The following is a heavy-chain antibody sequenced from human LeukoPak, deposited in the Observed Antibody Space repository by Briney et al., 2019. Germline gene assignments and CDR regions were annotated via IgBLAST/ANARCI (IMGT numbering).Heavy chain of an antibody. D-gene: IGHD5-18*01. CDR1: GGSISSYY. J-gene: IGHJ4*02. CDR2: IYYSGST. V-gene: IGHV4-59*01. CDR3: ARDHEGYSYGRVLDY. Sequence: SSETLSLTCTVSGGSISSYYWSWIRQPPGKGLEWIGYIYYSGSTNYNPSLKSRVTISVDTSKNQFSLKLSSVTAADTAVYYCARDHEGYSYGRVLDYWGQGTLVTVSS.